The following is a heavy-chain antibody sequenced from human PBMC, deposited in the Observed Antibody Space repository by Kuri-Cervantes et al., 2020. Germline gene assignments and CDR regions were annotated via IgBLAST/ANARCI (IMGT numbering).Heavy chain of an antibody. CDR3: ARLEKQWLPGL. CDR1: GGTFSSYA. D-gene: IGHD6-19*01. J-gene: IGHJ4*02. CDR2: IIPIFGTA. Sequence: SVKVSCKASGGTFSSYAISWVRQAPGQGLEWMGGIIPIFGTANYAQKFQGRVTMTRDTSISTAYMDLRSLRSDDTAVYYCARLEKQWLPGLWGQGTLVTVSS. V-gene: IGHV1-69*05.